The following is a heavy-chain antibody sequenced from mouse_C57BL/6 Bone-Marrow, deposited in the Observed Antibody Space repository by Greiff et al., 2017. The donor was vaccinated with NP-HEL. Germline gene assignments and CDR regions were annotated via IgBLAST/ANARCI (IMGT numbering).Heavy chain of an antibody. J-gene: IGHJ2*01. D-gene: IGHD2-3*01. CDR2: IDPENGDT. CDR3: TLYDGYFDD. V-gene: IGHV14-4*01. CDR1: GFNIKDDY. Sequence: EVQLQQSGAELVRPGASVKLSCTASGFNIKDDYMHWVKQRPEQGLEWIGWIDPENGDTEYASKFQGKATITADPSSNTAYLQLSSLTSEDTAVYYCTLYDGYFDDWGQGTTLTVSS.